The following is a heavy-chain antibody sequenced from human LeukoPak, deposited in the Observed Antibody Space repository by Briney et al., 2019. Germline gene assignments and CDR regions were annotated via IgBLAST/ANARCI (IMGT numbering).Heavy chain of an antibody. J-gene: IGHJ4*02. Sequence: SVKVSCKASGGTFSSYAISWVRQAPGQGLEWMGRIIPILGIANYAQKFQGRVTITADKSTSTAYMELSSLRSEDTAVYYCAREGPGDRYFDYWGQGTLVTVSS. D-gene: IGHD7-27*01. V-gene: IGHV1-69*04. CDR3: AREGPGDRYFDY. CDR1: GGTFSSYA. CDR2: IIPILGIA.